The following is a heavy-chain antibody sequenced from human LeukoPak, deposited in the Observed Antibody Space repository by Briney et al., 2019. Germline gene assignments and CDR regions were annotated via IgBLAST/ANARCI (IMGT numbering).Heavy chain of an antibody. J-gene: IGHJ6*02. V-gene: IGHV1-69*04. CDR1: GGTFHSYA. D-gene: IGHD2-2*02. CDR2: IFPILGIA. Sequence: SVNVSCKASGGTFHSYAISWVRQAPGQGLEWMGRIFPILGIANYAQKFQGRVTITADKSTSTAYMELSSLRSEDTAVYYCARDLYCSSTSCYNYYGMDVWGQGTTVTVSS. CDR3: ARDLYCSSTSCYNYYGMDV.